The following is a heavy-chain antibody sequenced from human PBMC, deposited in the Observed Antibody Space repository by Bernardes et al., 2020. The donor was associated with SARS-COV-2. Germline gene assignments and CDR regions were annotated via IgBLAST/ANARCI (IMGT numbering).Heavy chain of an antibody. CDR3: ARKGSSWDDAFDI. D-gene: IGHD6-13*01. CDR1: GYSFTSYW. CDR2: IYPGDSDT. J-gene: IGHJ3*02. Sequence: GESRKISCKGSGYSFTSYWIGWVRQMPGKGLEWMGIIYPGDSDTRYSPSFQGQVTISADKSISTAYLQWSSLKASDTAMYYCARKGSSWDDAFDIWGQGTMVTVSS. V-gene: IGHV5-51*01.